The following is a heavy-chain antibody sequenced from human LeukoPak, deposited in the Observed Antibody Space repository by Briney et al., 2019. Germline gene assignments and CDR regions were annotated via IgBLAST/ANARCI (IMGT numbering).Heavy chain of an antibody. D-gene: IGHD5-18*01. CDR3: AKVGALQLWTPIDY. Sequence: PGRSLRLSCAASGFSFNSYGMHWVRQAPGKGLEWVAVISYDGSNKYYADSVKGRFTISRDNSKNTLYLQMNSLRAEDTAVYYCAKVGALQLWTPIDYWGQGTLVTVSS. CDR2: ISYDGSNK. V-gene: IGHV3-30*18. CDR1: GFSFNSYG. J-gene: IGHJ4*02.